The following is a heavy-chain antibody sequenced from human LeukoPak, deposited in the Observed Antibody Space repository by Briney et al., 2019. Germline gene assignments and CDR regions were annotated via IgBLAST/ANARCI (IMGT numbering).Heavy chain of an antibody. V-gene: IGHV3-15*01. CDR1: GFTFSSYS. CDR3: TTDYSSSSWFFDY. CDR2: IKSKTDGGTT. D-gene: IGHD6-13*01. Sequence: GGSLRLSCAASGFTFSSYSMNWVRQAPGKGLEWVGRIKSKTDGGTTDYAAPVKGRFTISRDDSKNTLYLQMNSLKTEDTAVYYCTTDYSSSSWFFDYWGQGTLVTVSS. J-gene: IGHJ4*02.